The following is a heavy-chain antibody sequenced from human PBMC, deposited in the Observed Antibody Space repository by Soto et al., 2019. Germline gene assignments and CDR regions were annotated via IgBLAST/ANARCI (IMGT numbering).Heavy chain of an antibody. CDR1: GGSFSGYY. D-gene: IGHD3-10*01. CDR3: GREAWLSRFDP. Sequence: PSETLSLTCAVYGGSFSGYYWSWIRQPPGKGLEWIGEINHSGSTNYNPSLKSRVTISVDTSKNQFSLKLSSVTAADTAVYYCGREAWLSRFDPWGQGTLVTVSS. V-gene: IGHV4-34*01. CDR2: INHSGST. J-gene: IGHJ5*02.